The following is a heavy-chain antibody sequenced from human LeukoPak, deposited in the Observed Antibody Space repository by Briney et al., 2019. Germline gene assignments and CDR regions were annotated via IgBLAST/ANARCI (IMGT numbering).Heavy chain of an antibody. J-gene: IGHJ5*02. D-gene: IGHD3-22*01. V-gene: IGHV4-61*02. CDR2: IYTSGST. CDR3: ARDARPAPYYYDSSDWFDP. CDR1: GGSISSGYYY. Sequence: SQTLSLTCTVSGGSISSGYYYWSWIRQPAGKGLEWIGRIYTSGSTNYNPSLKSRVTMSVDTSKNQFSLKLSSVTAADTAVYYCARDARPAPYYYDSSDWFDPWGQGTLVTVSS.